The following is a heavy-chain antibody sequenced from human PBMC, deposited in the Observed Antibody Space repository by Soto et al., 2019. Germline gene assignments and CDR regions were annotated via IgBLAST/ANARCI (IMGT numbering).Heavy chain of an antibody. J-gene: IGHJ6*02. Sequence: QVQLVQSGPEVKKPGASVKVSCKASGYTFTSYGVSWVRQAPGQGLEWMGWISAHNGDTIYAQKFQDRITMTTDTSTNTAYLELRSLKSGDTAVFYCARSSGTYPPARYYYGLDVWGQGTTVTVSS. D-gene: IGHD1-26*01. CDR2: ISAHNGDT. CDR1: GYTFTSYG. CDR3: ARSSGTYPPARYYYGLDV. V-gene: IGHV1-18*01.